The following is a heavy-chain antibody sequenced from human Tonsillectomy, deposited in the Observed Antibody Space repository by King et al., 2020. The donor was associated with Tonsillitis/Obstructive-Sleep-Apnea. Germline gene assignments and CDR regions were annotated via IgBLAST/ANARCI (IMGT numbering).Heavy chain of an antibody. CDR2: IKGKTDVGTT. CDR3: TTDNAGQNDY. V-gene: IGHV3-15*01. J-gene: IGHJ4*02. CDR1: GFTFTNAC. Sequence: VQLVESGGGLVKPGGSLRLSCAASGFTFTNACMSWVRQSPGKGLEWVCRIKGKTDVGTTDYAAPVKGRFTISRDNSKTTLSLQMNSLKTEDTAVYYCTTDNAGQNDYWGQGTLVTVSS.